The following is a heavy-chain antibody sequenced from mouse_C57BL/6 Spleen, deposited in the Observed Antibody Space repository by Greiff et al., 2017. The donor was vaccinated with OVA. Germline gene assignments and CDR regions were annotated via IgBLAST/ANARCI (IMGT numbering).Heavy chain of an antibody. CDR2: IDPSDSYT. D-gene: IGHD4-1*01. J-gene: IGHJ4*01. Sequence: QVQLQQPGAELVMPGASVKLSCKASGYTFTSYWMHWVKQRPGQGLEWIGEIDPSDSYTNYNQKFKGKSTLTVDKSSSTAYMQLSSLTSEDSAVYYCARSENWAMDYWGQGTSVTVSS. V-gene: IGHV1-69*01. CDR1: GYTFTSYW. CDR3: ARSENWAMDY.